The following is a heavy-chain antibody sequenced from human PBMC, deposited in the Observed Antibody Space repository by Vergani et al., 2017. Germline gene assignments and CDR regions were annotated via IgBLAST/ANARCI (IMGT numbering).Heavy chain of an antibody. CDR2: IIPIFGTA. J-gene: IGHJ6*02. D-gene: IGHD2-15*01. CDR1: GGTFSSYA. CDR3: ARDVAVVVVAATPVGGGYGMDV. V-gene: IGHV1-69*01. Sequence: QVQLVQSGAEVKKPGSSVKVSCKASGGTFSSYAISWVRQAPGQGLEWMGGIIPIFGTANYAQKFQGRVTITADESTSTAYMGLSSLRSEDTAVYYCARDVAVVVVAATPVGGGYGMDVWGQGTTVTVSS.